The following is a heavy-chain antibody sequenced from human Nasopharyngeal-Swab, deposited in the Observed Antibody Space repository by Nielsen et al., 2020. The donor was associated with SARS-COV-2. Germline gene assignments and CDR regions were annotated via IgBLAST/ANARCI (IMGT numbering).Heavy chain of an antibody. CDR3: ARGSYCSSTSCYPGWFDP. CDR1: GFTFSSYN. CDR2: ISSSSSYI. Sequence: GESLKISCAASGFTFSSYNMNWVRQAPGQGLEWVSSISSSSSYIYYADSVKGRFTISRDNAKNSLYLQMNSLRAEDTAVYYCARGSYCSSTSCYPGWFDPWGQGTLVTVSS. V-gene: IGHV3-21*01. D-gene: IGHD2-2*01. J-gene: IGHJ5*02.